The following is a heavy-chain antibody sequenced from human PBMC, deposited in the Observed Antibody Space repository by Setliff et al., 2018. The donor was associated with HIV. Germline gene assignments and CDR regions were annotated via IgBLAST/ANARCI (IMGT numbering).Heavy chain of an antibody. CDR2: ISYDGSSK. CDR1: GFTFSSYG. D-gene: IGHD3-9*01. V-gene: IGHV3-30*18. J-gene: IGHJ5*01. CDR3: AKDLFDHDILSGPPDS. Sequence: PGGSLRLSCVASGFTFSSYGMHWVRQAPGKGLEWVAVISYDGSSKKYVDSVKGRFTISRDKSKNTLYLQMNSLRAADTALYYCAKDLFDHDILSGPPDSWGRGTLVTVSS.